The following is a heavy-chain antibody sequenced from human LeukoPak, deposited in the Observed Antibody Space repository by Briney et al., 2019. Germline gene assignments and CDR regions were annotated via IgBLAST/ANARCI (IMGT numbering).Heavy chain of an antibody. D-gene: IGHD3-22*01. CDR3: AMSEEIYYYDSSGLYYFDY. V-gene: IGHV4-39*07. Sequence: PSETLSLTCAVSGGSISSSSYYWGWIRQPPGKGLEWIGSIYYSGSTYYNPSLKSRVTTSVDTSKNQFSLKLSSVTAADTAVYYCAMSEEIYYYDSSGLYYFDYWGQGTLVTVSS. J-gene: IGHJ4*02. CDR2: IYYSGST. CDR1: GGSISSSSYY.